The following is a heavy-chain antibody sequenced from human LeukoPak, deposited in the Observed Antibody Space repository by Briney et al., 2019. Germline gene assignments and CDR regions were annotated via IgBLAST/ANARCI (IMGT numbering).Heavy chain of an antibody. D-gene: IGHD6-13*01. CDR3: ARGYSSSWFGSPDAFDI. V-gene: IGHV3-21*01. CDR2: ISGTSSYL. J-gene: IGHJ3*02. CDR1: GGSISSYY. Sequence: PSETLSLTCTVSGGSISSYYWSWIRQPAGKGLEWVSSISGTSSYLYYADSVMGRFTISRDNAKNSLFLQMNSLSAEDTAVYYCARGYSSSWFGSPDAFDIWGQGTMVTVSS.